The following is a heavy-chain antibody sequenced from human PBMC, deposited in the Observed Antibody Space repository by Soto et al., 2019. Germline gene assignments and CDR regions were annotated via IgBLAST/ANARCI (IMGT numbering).Heavy chain of an antibody. CDR1: GGSISSSSYY. CDR3: ARGGYCSSTSCYPIDY. Sequence: QLQLQESGPGLVKPSETLSLTCTVSGGSISSSSYYWGWIRQPPGKGLEWIGSIYYSGSTYYNPSHKSRLTISVDTSKTQFALKLSSVTAADTAVYYCARGGYCSSTSCYPIDYWGQGTLVTVSS. J-gene: IGHJ4*02. D-gene: IGHD2-2*01. V-gene: IGHV4-39*01. CDR2: IYYSGST.